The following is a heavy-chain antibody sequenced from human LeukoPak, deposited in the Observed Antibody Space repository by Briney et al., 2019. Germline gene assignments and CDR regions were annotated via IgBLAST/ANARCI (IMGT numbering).Heavy chain of an antibody. J-gene: IGHJ6*02. CDR3: AGEPYGAITYYYGMDV. CDR1: GFTFSSYA. D-gene: IGHD4/OR15-4a*01. V-gene: IGHV3-30-3*01. Sequence: GGSLRLSCAASGFTFSSYAMHWVRQAPGKGLEWVAVISYDGSNKYYADSVKGRFTISRDNSKNTLYLQMNSLRAEDTAVYYCAGEPYGAITYYYGMDVWGQGTTVTVSS. CDR2: ISYDGSNK.